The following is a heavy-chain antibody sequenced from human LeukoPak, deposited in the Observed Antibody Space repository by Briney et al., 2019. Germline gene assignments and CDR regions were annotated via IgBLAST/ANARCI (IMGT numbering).Heavy chain of an antibody. D-gene: IGHD5-18*01. CDR2: IYSGGST. CDR1: GFTVSSNY. V-gene: IGHV3-53*04. J-gene: IGHJ4*02. CDR3: ARAHRGSGYSYGYFDY. Sequence: GALILSCAASGFTVSSNYMSWVRQAPAKGLEWVSVIYSGGSTYYADSVKGRFTISRHNSKNTLYLQMNSLRAEDTAVYYCARAHRGSGYSYGYFDYWGQGTLVTVSS.